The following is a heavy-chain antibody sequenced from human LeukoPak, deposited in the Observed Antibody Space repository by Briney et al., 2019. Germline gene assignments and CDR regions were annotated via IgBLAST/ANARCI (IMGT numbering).Heavy chain of an antibody. Sequence: GGSLRLSCADSGFTLRNYAMSWVRQAAGKGLEWVSTISAGGGAYYADSVKGRFTISRDNSKSTLYLQMNSLRAEDTAVYYCANEKYYFDYWGQGTLVTVSS. V-gene: IGHV3-23*01. J-gene: IGHJ4*02. CDR2: ISAGGGA. CDR3: ANEKYYFDY. CDR1: GFTLRNYA.